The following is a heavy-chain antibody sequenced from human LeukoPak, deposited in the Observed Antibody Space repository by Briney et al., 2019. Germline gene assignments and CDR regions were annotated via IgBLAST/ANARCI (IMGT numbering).Heavy chain of an antibody. J-gene: IGHJ6*03. D-gene: IGHD1-26*01. Sequence: SETLPLTCTVSGGSISSGSYYWSWIRQPAGKGLEWIGRIYTSGSTNYNPSLKSRVTMSVDTSKKQFSLKLSSVTAADTAVYYCARVRGSSGSYEYYHYMDVWGKGTTVTISS. CDR3: ARVRGSSGSYEYYHYMDV. CDR1: GGSISSGSYY. V-gene: IGHV4-61*02. CDR2: IYTSGST.